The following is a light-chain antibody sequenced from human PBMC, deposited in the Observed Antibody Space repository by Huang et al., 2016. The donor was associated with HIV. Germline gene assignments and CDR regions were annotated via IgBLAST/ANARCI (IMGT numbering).Light chain of an antibody. J-gene: IGKJ4*01. V-gene: IGKV1-17*03. CDR3: LQHNSYPLT. CDR1: LGIGNY. CDR2: DAS. Sequence: DIQMTQSPSAMSASVGDRVTITCRASLGIGNYLAWFQQKPGKVPKRLIYDASSLQSGVPSRFSGSGSGTEFTLTSSGLQPEDSATYYCLQHNSYPLTFGGGTKVEIK.